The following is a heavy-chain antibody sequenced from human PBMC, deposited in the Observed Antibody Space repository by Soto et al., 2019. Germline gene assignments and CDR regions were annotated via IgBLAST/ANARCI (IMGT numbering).Heavy chain of an antibody. D-gene: IGHD1-26*01. J-gene: IGHJ4*02. V-gene: IGHV2-5*02. CDR2: IYRDDDK. CDR3: AHTVARGAYWETFDY. Sequence: QITLKESGPTLVKPTQTLTLTCTVSGFSLTTNGVGVGWFRQPPGKALEWLALIYRDDDKRYRPSLQSRVTGXXDXTXXQVVLTMTNMDPVDTATYYCAHTVARGAYWETFDYWGQGALVTVSS. CDR1: GFSLTTNGVG.